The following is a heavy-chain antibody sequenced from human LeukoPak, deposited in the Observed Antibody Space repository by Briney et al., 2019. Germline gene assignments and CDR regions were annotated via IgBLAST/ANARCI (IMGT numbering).Heavy chain of an antibody. J-gene: IGHJ4*02. V-gene: IGHV4-4*07. CDR3: ARDSPETTVTSWAPFDY. CDR2: IYTSGST. Sequence: SETLSLSCTVSGGSISSYYWSWIRQPAGKGLEWIGRIYTSGSTNYNPSLKSRVTISVDTSKNQFSLKLSSVTAADTAVYYCARDSPETTVTSWAPFDYWGQGTLVTVSS. CDR1: GGSISSYY. D-gene: IGHD4-17*01.